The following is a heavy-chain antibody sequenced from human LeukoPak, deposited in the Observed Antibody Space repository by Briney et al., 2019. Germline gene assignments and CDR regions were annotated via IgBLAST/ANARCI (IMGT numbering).Heavy chain of an antibody. Sequence: ASVKVSCKASGYTFTSYAMNWVRQAPGRGLEWMGWINTNTGNPTYAQGFTGRFVFSLDTSVSTAYLQISSLKAEDTAVYYCARAAGDKQQLAYYFDYWGQGTLVTVSS. V-gene: IGHV7-4-1*02. CDR1: GYTFTSYA. CDR2: INTNTGNP. J-gene: IGHJ4*02. D-gene: IGHD6-13*01. CDR3: ARAAGDKQQLAYYFDY.